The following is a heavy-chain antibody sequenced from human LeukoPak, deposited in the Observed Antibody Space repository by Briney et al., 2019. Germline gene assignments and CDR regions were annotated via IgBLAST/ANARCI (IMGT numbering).Heavy chain of an antibody. CDR1: GFTFTNYW. J-gene: IGHJ6*03. V-gene: IGHV3-7*01. Sequence: GSLRLSCAASGFTFTNYWMSWVRQAPGKGLEWVANIKQDGSEKYYVDSVKGRFTISRDNAKNSLYLQMNSLRAEDTAVYYCARAKFSAYTGNPGARKSSYDMDVWGKGTTVTVSS. CDR3: ARAKFSAYTGNPGARKSSYDMDV. CDR2: IKQDGSEK. D-gene: IGHD1-26*01.